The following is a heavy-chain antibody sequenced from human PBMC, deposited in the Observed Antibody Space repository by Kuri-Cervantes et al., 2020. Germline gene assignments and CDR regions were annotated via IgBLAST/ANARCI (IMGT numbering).Heavy chain of an antibody. CDR1: GFTFSSYA. CDR3: ARDSRGRSNWFDP. D-gene: IGHD3-16*01. CDR2: ISGSGGST. Sequence: GGSLRLSCAASGFTFSSYAMSWVRQAPGKGLEWVSAISGSGGSTYYADSVKGRFTISSDNAKNSLSPQMNTLRADDTAVYYCARDSRGRSNWFDPWGQGTLVTVSS. V-gene: IGHV3-23*01. J-gene: IGHJ5*02.